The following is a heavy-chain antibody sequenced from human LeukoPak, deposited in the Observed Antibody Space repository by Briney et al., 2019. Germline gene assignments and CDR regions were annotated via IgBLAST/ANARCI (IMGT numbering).Heavy chain of an antibody. V-gene: IGHV3-23*01. CDR2: ISGSGGST. CDR1: GFTFRSYA. D-gene: IGHD3-22*01. J-gene: IGHJ4*02. CDR3: AKEDSSGYIDGNFDY. Sequence: GGSLRLSCAASGFTFRSYAMGWVRQAPGKGLEWVSAISGSGGSTYYADSVKGRFTISRDNSKNTVYLQMNSLRAEDTAVYYCAKEDSSGYIDGNFDYWGQGTLVTVSS.